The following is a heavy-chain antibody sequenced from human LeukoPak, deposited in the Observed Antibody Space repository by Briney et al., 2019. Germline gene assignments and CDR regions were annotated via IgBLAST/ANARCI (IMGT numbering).Heavy chain of an antibody. V-gene: IGHV1-69*13. CDR3: AREIYSSSREGGWFDP. CDR1: GGTFSSYA. CDR2: IIPIFGTA. Sequence: ASVKVSCKASGGTFSSYAISWVRQAPGQGLEWMGGIIPIFGTANYAQKFQGRVTITADESTSTAYMELSSLRSEDTAVYYCAREIYSSSREGGWFDPWGQGTLVTVSS. D-gene: IGHD6-13*01. J-gene: IGHJ5*02.